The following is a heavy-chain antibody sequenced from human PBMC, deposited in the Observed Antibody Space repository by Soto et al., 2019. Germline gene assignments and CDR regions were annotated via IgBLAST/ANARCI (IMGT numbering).Heavy chain of an antibody. CDR2: INPNSGGT. CDR3: ARGALWGSSAFDI. D-gene: IGHD7-27*01. J-gene: IGHJ3*02. CDR1: GYTFTGYY. Sequence: ASVKVSCKASGYTFTGYYMHWVRQAPGQGLEWMGWINPNSGGTNYAQKFQGWVTMTRDTSISTAYMELSRLRSDDTAVYYCARGALWGSSAFDIWGQGTMVTVSS. V-gene: IGHV1-2*04.